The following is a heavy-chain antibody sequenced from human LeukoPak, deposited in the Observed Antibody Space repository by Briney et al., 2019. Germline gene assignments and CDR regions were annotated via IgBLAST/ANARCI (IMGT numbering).Heavy chain of an antibody. Sequence: GRSLRLSCAASGFTFRSYAMSWVRQAPGKGLEWVSGIIADFDTTYYADSVRGRFTISRDHSKNTLYLQMNSLRAEDTAIYYCAQDGTTTRYNWFDSWGQGTLVTVSS. V-gene: IGHV3-23*01. CDR2: IIADFDTT. CDR1: GFTFRSYA. D-gene: IGHD1-7*01. J-gene: IGHJ5*01. CDR3: AQDGTTTRYNWFDS.